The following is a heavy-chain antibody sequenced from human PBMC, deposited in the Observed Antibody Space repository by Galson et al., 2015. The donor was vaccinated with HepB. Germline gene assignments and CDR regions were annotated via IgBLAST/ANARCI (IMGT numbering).Heavy chain of an antibody. CDR1: GFTFSSYG. Sequence: SLRLSCAASGFTFSSYGMHWVRQAPGKGLEWVAVISYDGSNKYYADSVKGRFTISRDNSKNTLYLQMNSLRAEDTAVYYCAKSSTVTYTYYYYGMDVWGQGTTVTVSS. D-gene: IGHD4-17*01. V-gene: IGHV3-30*18. CDR3: AKSSTVTYTYYYYGMDV. CDR2: ISYDGSNK. J-gene: IGHJ6*02.